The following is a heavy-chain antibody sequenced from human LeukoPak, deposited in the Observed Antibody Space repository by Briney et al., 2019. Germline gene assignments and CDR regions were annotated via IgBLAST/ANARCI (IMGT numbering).Heavy chain of an antibody. D-gene: IGHD5-18*01. J-gene: IGHJ6*03. CDR2: IRYDGSNK. CDR1: GFTFSSYG. CDR3: AKTGYSYGSKYYYYYYMDV. V-gene: IGHV3-30*02. Sequence: PGGSLRLSCAASGFTFSSYGMHWVRQAPGKGLEWVAFIRYDGSNKYYADSVKGRFTISRDNSKNTLYLQMNSLRAEDTAVYYCAKTGYSYGSKYYYYYYMDVWGKGTTVTISS.